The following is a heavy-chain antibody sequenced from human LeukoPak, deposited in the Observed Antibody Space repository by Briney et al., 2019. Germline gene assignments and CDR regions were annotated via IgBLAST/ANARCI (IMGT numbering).Heavy chain of an antibody. CDR1: GFTFSGYS. J-gene: IGHJ3*02. Sequence: GGSLRLSCAASGFTFSGYSMNWVRRAPAKGLEWVSYISSSSSAIHYADSVKGRFTISRDNAKNSLYLQMDSLRDEDTAVYYCARDYVYAFNIWGQGTMVTVSS. V-gene: IGHV3-48*02. CDR3: ARDYVYAFNI. D-gene: IGHD3-10*02. CDR2: ISSSSSAI.